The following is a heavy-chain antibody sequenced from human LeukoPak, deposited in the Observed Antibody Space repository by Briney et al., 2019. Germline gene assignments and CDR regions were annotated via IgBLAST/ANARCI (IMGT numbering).Heavy chain of an antibody. CDR1: GFTFSSYG. CDR3: ASAHSVKRIYYYYGMDL. Sequence: GGSLRLSCAASGFTFSSYGMHWVRQAPGRGLEWVAVIWYDGSNKYYGDSRLTISRDNSKSTLYLQMNSLRAEDTAVYYCASAHSVKRIYYYYGMDLWGQGTTVTVSS. J-gene: IGHJ6*02. V-gene: IGHV3-33*01. CDR2: IWYDGSNK. D-gene: IGHD2-15*01.